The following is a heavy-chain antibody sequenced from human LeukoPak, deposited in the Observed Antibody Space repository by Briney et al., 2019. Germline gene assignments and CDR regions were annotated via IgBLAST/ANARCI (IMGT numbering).Heavy chain of an antibody. D-gene: IGHD3-22*01. CDR3: ARNTPPKIYDSSGYLFDY. CDR1: GFTFSSYA. CDR2: ISYDGSNK. V-gene: IGHV3-30-3*01. J-gene: IGHJ4*02. Sequence: GGSLRLSCAASGFTFSSYAMHWVRQAPGKGLEWVAVISYDGSNKYYADSVKDRFTISRDNSKNTLYLQMNSLRAEDTAVYYCARNTPPKIYDSSGYLFDYWGQGTLVTVSS.